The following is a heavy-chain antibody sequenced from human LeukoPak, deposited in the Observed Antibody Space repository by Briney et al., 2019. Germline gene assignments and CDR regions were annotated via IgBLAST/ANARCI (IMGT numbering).Heavy chain of an antibody. J-gene: IGHJ4*02. CDR1: GYTFTSYG. CDR2: ISAYNGNT. V-gene: IGHV1-18*01. D-gene: IGHD3-9*01. CDR3: ARDAPWYYDMLTGCPPPRVFDY. Sequence: GASVTVSFKASGYTFTSYGISWVRQAHGQGLEWMGWISAYNGNTNYAQKLQGRVTMTTDTSTSTAYMELRSLRSDDTAVYYCARDAPWYYDMLTGCPPPRVFDYWGQGTLVTVSS.